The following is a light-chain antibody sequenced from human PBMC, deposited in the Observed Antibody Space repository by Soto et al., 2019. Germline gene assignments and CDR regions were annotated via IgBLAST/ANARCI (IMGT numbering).Light chain of an antibody. J-gene: IGKJ5*01. CDR3: QQYGGSPIT. CDR1: QSVGNN. CDR2: GAS. Sequence: DTVMTQSPATLSVSPGERASLSCGASQSVGNNLAWYRQKPGQAPRLLIYGASTRATGIPARFSGSGSGTDFTLTISRLEPDDFALYFCQQYGGSPITFGLGTRLEIK. V-gene: IGKV3-15*01.